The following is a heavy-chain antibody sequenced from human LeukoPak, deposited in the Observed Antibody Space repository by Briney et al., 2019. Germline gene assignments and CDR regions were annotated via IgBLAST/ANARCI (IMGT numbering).Heavy chain of an antibody. J-gene: IGHJ4*02. CDR1: GFNFKNYD. CDR2: IGTVADT. D-gene: IGHD3-16*01. V-gene: IGHV3-13*01. Sequence: GGSLRLSCAASGFNFKNYDLHWVRQVAGKRLEWVAGIGTVADTFYPDSVMGRFTISREKSKNSFYLQMNSLWAGDAAVYYCARGWGGHGRSWGPLDFWGQGILVTVSS. CDR3: ARGWGGHGRSWGPLDF.